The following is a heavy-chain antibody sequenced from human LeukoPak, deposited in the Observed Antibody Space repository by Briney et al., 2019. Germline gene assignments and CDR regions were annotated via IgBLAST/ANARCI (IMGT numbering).Heavy chain of an antibody. J-gene: IGHJ4*02. D-gene: IGHD6-13*01. Sequence: GGSLRLSCTASGFTFSSYAMSWVSQAPGKGLEWVSGISGSGGSTFYADSVKGRFTISRDNSKHTLYLQMKNLRADDTAVFYCAKALAEAGTVGFFDYWGQGTLLTVSS. CDR1: GFTFSSYA. V-gene: IGHV3-23*01. CDR3: AKALAEAGTVGFFDY. CDR2: ISGSGGST.